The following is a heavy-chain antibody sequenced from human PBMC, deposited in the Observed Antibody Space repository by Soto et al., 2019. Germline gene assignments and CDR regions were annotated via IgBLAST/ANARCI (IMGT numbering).Heavy chain of an antibody. J-gene: IGHJ4*02. CDR3: ARVRVITFGGVIVIPDDYFDY. CDR2: INHSGST. CDR1: GGSFSGYY. D-gene: IGHD3-16*02. Sequence: QVQLQQWGAGLLKPSETLSLTCAVYGGSFSGYYWSWIRQPPGKGLEWIGEINHSGSTNYNPSLKSRVTISVDTSKNQFSLKLSSVTAADTAVYYCARVRVITFGGVIVIPDDYFDYWGQGTLVTISS. V-gene: IGHV4-34*01.